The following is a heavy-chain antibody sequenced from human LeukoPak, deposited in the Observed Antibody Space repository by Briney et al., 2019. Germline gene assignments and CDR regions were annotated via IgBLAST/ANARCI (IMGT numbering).Heavy chain of an antibody. D-gene: IGHD2-15*01. Sequence: HPGGSLRLSCVGSGFTFRSHAMSWVRQAPEKGLEFISGIYENGGTTYYADSVKGRFSISRDNSKNTLYLQMNSLRAEDTAVYYCAKGGGYCSGGSCYRGYYFDYWGQGTLVTVSS. CDR2: IYENGGTT. CDR3: AKGGGYCSGGSCYRGYYFDY. J-gene: IGHJ4*02. V-gene: IGHV3-23*01. CDR1: GFTFRSHA.